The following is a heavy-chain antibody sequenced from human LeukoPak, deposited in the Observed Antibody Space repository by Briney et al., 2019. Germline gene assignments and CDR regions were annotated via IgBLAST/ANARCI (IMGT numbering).Heavy chain of an antibody. CDR3: ASGGYCSGGSCLNFDY. CDR2: ISSSSSYI. CDR1: GFTFSDYY. J-gene: IGHJ4*02. D-gene: IGHD2-15*01. Sequence: GGSLRLSCAASGFTFSDYYMSWIRQAPGKGLEWVSYISSSSSYIYYADSVKGRFTISRDNAKNSLYLQMNSLRAEDTAVYYCASGGYCSGGSCLNFDYWGQGTLVTASS. V-gene: IGHV3-11*06.